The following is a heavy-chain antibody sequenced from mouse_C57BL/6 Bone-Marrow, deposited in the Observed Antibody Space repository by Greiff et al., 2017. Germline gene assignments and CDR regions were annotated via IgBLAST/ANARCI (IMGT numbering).Heavy chain of an antibody. CDR1: GYSITSGYY. CDR2: ISYDGSN. V-gene: IGHV3-6*01. Sequence: EVKLMESGPGLVKPSQSLSLTCSVTGYSITSGYYWNWIRQFPGNKLEWMGYISYDGSNNYNPSLKNRISLTRDTSKNQFYLKLNSVTTEDTATCYCARNRRFAYWGQGTLVTVSA. CDR3: ARNRRFAY. J-gene: IGHJ3*01.